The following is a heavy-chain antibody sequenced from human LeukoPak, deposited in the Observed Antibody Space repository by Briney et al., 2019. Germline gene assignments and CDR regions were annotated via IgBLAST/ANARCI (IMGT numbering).Heavy chain of an antibody. CDR3: ASSGDGYNSFDY. V-gene: IGHV3-69-1*01. D-gene: IGHD5-24*01. CDR2: ISSSSYI. J-gene: IGHJ4*02. CDR1: GFTVSSNY. Sequence: KSGGSLRLSCAASGFTVSSNYMSWVRQAPGKGLEWVSSISSSSYIYYADSVKGRFTISRDNAKNSLYLQMNSLRAEDTAVYYCASSGDGYNSFDYWGQGTLVTVSS.